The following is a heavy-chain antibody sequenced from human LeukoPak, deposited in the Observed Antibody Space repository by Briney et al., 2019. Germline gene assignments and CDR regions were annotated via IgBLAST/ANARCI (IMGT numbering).Heavy chain of an antibody. CDR3: AREYDSRARFDS. CDR2: IWSTGEYI. V-gene: IGHV3-21*05. CDR1: GDGFARHT. Sequence: GGSLRLSCAGSGDGFARHTMNWVRRAPGKGLEWISYIWSTGEYIYYADSVKGRFTISRDNARTSVYLQMNSLRVEDTAIYYCAREYDSRARFDSWGQGTLVTVSS. J-gene: IGHJ4*02. D-gene: IGHD6-13*01.